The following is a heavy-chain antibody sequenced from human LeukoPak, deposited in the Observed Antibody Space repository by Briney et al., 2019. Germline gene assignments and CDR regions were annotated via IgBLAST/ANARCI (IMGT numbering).Heavy chain of an antibody. CDR1: GFTFSNFA. V-gene: IGHV3-64*01. CDR3: ARGYYSSGNLYPLGSY. D-gene: IGHD3-10*01. CDR2: ISSNGGST. J-gene: IGHJ4*02. Sequence: GGSLRLSCAASGFTFSNFAMHWVRQAPGKGLEYVSVISSNGGSTYYANSVKGRFTISRDNSENTLYLQMGSLRAEDTALYFCARGYYSSGNLYPLGSYWGQGTLVTVSS.